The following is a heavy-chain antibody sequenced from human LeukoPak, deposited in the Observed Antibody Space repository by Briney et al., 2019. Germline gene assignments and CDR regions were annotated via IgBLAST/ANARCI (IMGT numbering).Heavy chain of an antibody. Sequence: SETLSLTCTVSGGSISSYYWSWIRQPAGKGLEWIGRIYTSGNTKYSPSLQSRVTMSVDTSKNQFSLHMTSVTAADTATYYCVRDRQAVRYFQYWGQGILVTVSS. CDR2: IYTSGNT. V-gene: IGHV4-4*07. CDR1: GGSISSYY. J-gene: IGHJ1*01. CDR3: VRDRQAVRYFQY.